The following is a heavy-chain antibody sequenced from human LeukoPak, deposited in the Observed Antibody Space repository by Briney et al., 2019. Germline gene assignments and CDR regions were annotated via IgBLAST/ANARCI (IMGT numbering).Heavy chain of an antibody. CDR2: ISSSSSYI. V-gene: IGHV3-21*01. D-gene: IGHD6-19*01. J-gene: IGHJ3*02. Sequence: TGGSLRLSCTASGFSFRTYNLHWVRQAPGKGLEWVSSISSSSSYIYYADSVKGRFTISRDNAKNSLYLQMNSLRAEDTAVYYCARDYRSGWYDAFDIWGQGTMVTVSS. CDR3: ARDYRSGWYDAFDI. CDR1: GFSFRTYN.